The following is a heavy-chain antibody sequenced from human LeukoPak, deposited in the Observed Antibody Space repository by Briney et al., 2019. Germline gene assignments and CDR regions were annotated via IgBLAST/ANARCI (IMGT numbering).Heavy chain of an antibody. Sequence: GGSLRLSCAASGFTFSSYGMHWVRQAPGKGLEWVAVIWYDGSNKYYADSVKGRFTISRDNSKNTLYLQMNSLRAEDTAVYYCARDGKRQSLDYWGQGTLVTVSS. CDR1: GFTFSSYG. D-gene: IGHD6-25*01. V-gene: IGHV3-33*01. CDR3: ARDGKRQSLDY. J-gene: IGHJ4*02. CDR2: IWYDGSNK.